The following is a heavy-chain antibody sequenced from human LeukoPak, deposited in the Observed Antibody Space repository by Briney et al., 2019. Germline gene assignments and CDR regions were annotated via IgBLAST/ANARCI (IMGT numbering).Heavy chain of an antibody. CDR2: ISAYNGNT. CDR1: GYTFTSYG. D-gene: IGHD3-10*01. Sequence: ASVKVSCKASGYTFTSYGISWVRQAPGQGLEWMGWISAYNGNTNYAQKLQGRVTMTTDTSTSTAYMELRSLRSDDTAVYYCARDHHYYYGSGSPPSYWGQGTLVTVSS. CDR3: ARDHHYYYGSGSPPSY. V-gene: IGHV1-18*01. J-gene: IGHJ4*02.